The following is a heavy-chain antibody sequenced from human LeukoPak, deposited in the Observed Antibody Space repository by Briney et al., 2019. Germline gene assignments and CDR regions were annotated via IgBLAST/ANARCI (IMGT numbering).Heavy chain of an antibody. CDR1: GYTFTGYY. CDR2: INPNSGGT. J-gene: IGHJ4*02. Sequence: SVKVSCKASGYTFTGYYMHWVRQAPGQGLEWMGRINPNSGGTNYAQKFQGRVTMTRDTSISTAYMELSRLRSDDTAVYYCARVGYSYGYDFDYWGQGTLVTVSS. V-gene: IGHV1-2*06. CDR3: ARVGYSYGYDFDY. D-gene: IGHD5-18*01.